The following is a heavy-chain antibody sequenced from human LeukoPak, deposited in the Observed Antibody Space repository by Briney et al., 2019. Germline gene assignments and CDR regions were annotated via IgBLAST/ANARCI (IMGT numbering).Heavy chain of an antibody. CDR2: ISRNGRYE. J-gene: IGHJ5*02. V-gene: IGHV3-30*18. Sequence: GGSLRLSCAASGFTFSSYAMSWVRQAAGKGLEWVAMISRNGRYEHYRDSVKGRLTISRDNSNNMLYLQMNSLRVEDTGVYYCAKDWGSSDWYNWFDPWGQGTLVTVSS. CDR3: AKDWGSSDWYNWFDP. D-gene: IGHD6-19*01. CDR1: GFTFSSYA.